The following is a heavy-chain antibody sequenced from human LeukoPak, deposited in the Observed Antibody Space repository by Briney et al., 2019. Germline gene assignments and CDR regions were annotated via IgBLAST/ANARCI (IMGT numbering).Heavy chain of an antibody. CDR2: ISWNSGSI. CDR3: AREVSHIPDY. J-gene: IGHJ4*02. V-gene: IGHV3-9*01. Sequence: GGSLRLSCAASGSTFDDYAMHWVRQAPGKGLEWVSGISWNSGSIGYADSVKGRFTISRDNAKNSLYLQMNSLRAEDTALYYCAREVSHIPDYWGQGTLVTVSS. D-gene: IGHD2-21*01. CDR1: GSTFDDYA.